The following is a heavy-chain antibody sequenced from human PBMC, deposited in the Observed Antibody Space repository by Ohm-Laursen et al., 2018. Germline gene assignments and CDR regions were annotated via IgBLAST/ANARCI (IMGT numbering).Heavy chain of an antibody. J-gene: IGHJ3*02. CDR2: INHSGST. D-gene: IGHD6-19*01. V-gene: IGHV4-34*01. Sequence: LRLSCAASGFSFSDAWMSWIRQPPGKGLEWIGEINHSGSTNYNPSLKSRVTISVDTSKNQFSLKLSSVTATDTAVYYCARVKQWLIYAFDIWGQGTMVTVSS. CDR3: ARVKQWLIYAFDI. CDR1: GFSFSDAW.